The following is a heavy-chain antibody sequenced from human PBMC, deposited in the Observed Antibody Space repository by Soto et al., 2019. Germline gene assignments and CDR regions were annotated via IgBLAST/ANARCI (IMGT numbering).Heavy chain of an antibody. J-gene: IGHJ4*02. CDR1: GFTFDDYA. CDR3: ANLPLYGSGFDC. CDR2: ISWNGAAS. V-gene: IGHV3-9*01. D-gene: IGHD3-10*01. Sequence: EVQLVESGGGLVQPGGSLRLSCAASGFTFDDYAIHWVRQAPGKGLEWVSGISWNGAASGYVDSVKGRFSISRDNTKNDLYLQMNSLRSEDTAMYYCANLPLYGSGFDCWGQVTLVTVSS.